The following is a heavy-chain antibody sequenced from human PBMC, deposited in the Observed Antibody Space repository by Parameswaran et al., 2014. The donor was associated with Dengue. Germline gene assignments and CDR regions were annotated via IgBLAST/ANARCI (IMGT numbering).Heavy chain of an antibody. V-gene: IGHV1-18*01. Sequence: RLVRQAPGQGLEWMGWISAYNGNTNYAQKLQGRVTMTTDTSTSTAYMELRSLRSDDTAVYYCARDGGAAAGWEGDYWGQGTLVTVSS. CDR2: ISAYNGNT. D-gene: IGHD6-13*01. CDR3: ARDGGAAAGWEGDY. J-gene: IGHJ4*02.